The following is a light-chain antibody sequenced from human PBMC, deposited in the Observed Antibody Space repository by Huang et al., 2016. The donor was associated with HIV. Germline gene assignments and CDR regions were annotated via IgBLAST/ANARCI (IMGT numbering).Light chain of an antibody. Sequence: DIQMTQSPSSLSASIGDRVTITCQASQDISHYLNWYQQKPGKAPKLLIYTASNLETGVPARFNGNGSGTDFTFTINSLQPEDVATYYCQQYDNLPPLTFGGGTKVEIK. CDR2: TAS. CDR1: QDISHY. J-gene: IGKJ4*01. V-gene: IGKV1-33*01. CDR3: QQYDNLPPLT.